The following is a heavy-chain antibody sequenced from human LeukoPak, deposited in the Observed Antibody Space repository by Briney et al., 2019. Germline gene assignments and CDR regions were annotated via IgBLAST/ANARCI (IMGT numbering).Heavy chain of an antibody. CDR2: IRYDGSNK. CDR3: ANGPQYNILTGFYKVRSHLDY. CDR1: GITFSSYG. D-gene: IGHD3-9*01. V-gene: IGHV3-30*02. Sequence: GGSLRLSCAAFGITFSSYGMNWVCQAPGKGLEWVAFIRYDGSNKHYADSVKGRFTISRDNSKNTLYLQMNSLRAEDTAVYYCANGPQYNILTGFYKVRSHLDYWGQGTLVTVSS. J-gene: IGHJ4*02.